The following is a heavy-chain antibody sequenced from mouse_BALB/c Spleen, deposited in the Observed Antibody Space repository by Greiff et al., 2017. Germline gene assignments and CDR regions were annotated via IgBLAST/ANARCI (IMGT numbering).Heavy chain of an antibody. V-gene: IGHV5-4*02. CDR2: ISDGGSYT. J-gene: IGHJ2*01. Sequence: EVKLVESGGGLVKPGGSLKLSCAASGFTFSDYYMYWVRQTPEKRLEWVATISDGGSYTYYPDSVKVRFTISRDNAKNNLYLQMSSLKSEDTAMYYCARGAPIYYGNYLDYWGQGTTLTVSS. CDR3: ARGAPIYYGNYLDY. CDR1: GFTFSDYY. D-gene: IGHD2-1*01.